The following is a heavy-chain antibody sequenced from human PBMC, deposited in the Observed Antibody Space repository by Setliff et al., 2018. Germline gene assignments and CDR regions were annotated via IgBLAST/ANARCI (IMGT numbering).Heavy chain of an antibody. CDR2: IIHSGST. CDR1: GGSISSGDYY. J-gene: IGHJ4*02. Sequence: SETLSLTCTVSGGSISSGDYYWSWIRQPPGKRLEWIGEIIHSGSTNYNPSLKSRVTMSVDTSKNQFSLKLSSVTAADTAVYYCARGGGSSWYGFDYWGQGTLVTVSS. D-gene: IGHD6-13*01. CDR3: ARGGGSSWYGFDY. V-gene: IGHV4-61*08.